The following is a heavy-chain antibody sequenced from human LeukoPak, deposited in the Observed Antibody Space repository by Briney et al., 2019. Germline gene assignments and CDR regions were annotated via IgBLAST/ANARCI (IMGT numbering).Heavy chain of an antibody. CDR2: INWNGGST. J-gene: IGHJ3*02. CDR1: GFTFDDYG. CDR3: ARIIMDYGGNWRAFDI. D-gene: IGHD4-23*01. V-gene: IGHV3-20*04. Sequence: GGSLRLSCAASGFTFDDYGMSWVRQAPGKGLEWVSGINWNGGSTGYADSLKGRFTISRDNAKNSLSLQMNRLRAEDTALYYCARIIMDYGGNWRAFDIWGQGTMVTVSS.